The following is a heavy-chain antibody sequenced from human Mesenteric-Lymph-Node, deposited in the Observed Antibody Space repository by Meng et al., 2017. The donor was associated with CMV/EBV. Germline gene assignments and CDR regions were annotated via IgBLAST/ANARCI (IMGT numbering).Heavy chain of an antibody. Sequence: AGGTFSSYAISWVRQAPGQGLEWMGGIIPIFGTANYAQKFQGRVTITTDESTSTAYMELSSLRSEDTAVYYCARNIPGIAAAEFDYWGQGTLVTVSS. CDR2: IIPIFGTA. CDR3: ARNIPGIAAAEFDY. D-gene: IGHD6-13*01. V-gene: IGHV1-69*05. J-gene: IGHJ4*02. CDR1: GGTFSSYA.